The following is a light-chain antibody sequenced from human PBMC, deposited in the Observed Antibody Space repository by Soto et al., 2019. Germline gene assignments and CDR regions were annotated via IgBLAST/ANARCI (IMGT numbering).Light chain of an antibody. CDR1: QRVRSN. Sequence: EIVMTQSPATLSVSPGERATLSCRASQRVRSNLVWYQQKRGQAPRLLIYGASTRATGIPARFSGSGSGTEFTLTITSLQSEDFAVYHCQQYNEWPRTFGQGTTLEIK. J-gene: IGKJ2*01. CDR3: QQYNEWPRT. V-gene: IGKV3-15*01. CDR2: GAS.